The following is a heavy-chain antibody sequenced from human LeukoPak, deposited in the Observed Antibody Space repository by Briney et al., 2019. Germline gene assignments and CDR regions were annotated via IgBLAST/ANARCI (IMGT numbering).Heavy chain of an antibody. V-gene: IGHV6-1*01. CDR2: TYYRSEWYN. CDR3: AREQSQSGSYSA. J-gene: IGHJ5*02. Sequence: SQTLSLTSAMSGDSVSSNSAAWNWIRQSPSSGLELLGRTYYRSEWYNDYAVSVKSRITINPDTSKKQFSLQLTSVTPEDTAVYYCAREQSQSGSYSAWGQGTLVTVSS. CDR1: GDSVSSNSAA. D-gene: IGHD1-26*01.